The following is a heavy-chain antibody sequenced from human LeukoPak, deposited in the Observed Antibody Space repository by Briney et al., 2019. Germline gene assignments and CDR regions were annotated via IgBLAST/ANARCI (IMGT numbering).Heavy chain of an antibody. J-gene: IGHJ4*02. CDR1: GFTFSSYA. D-gene: IGHD3-3*01. V-gene: IGHV3-30-3*01. Sequence: GGSLRLSCAASGFTFSSYAMHWVRQAPGKGLEWVAVISYDGSNKYYADSAKGRFTISRDNSKNTLYLQMNSLRAEDTAVYYCARDQGRNVLRFLEWWGYYFDYWGQGTLVTVSS. CDR2: ISYDGSNK. CDR3: ARDQGRNVLRFLEWWGYYFDY.